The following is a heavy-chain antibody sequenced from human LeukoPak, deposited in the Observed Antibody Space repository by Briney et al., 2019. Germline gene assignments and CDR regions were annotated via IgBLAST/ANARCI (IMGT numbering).Heavy chain of an antibody. CDR1: GFSFSNYW. CDR2: IKQDESEK. D-gene: IGHD3-3*01. Sequence: PGGSLRLSCAASGFSFSNYWMSWVRQAPGKGLEWVANIKQDESEKYYVDSVKGRFTVSRDNAKKSLYLQMNSLRVEDTAVYYCARDNTIFGAVIPPDVWGKGTTVTVSS. V-gene: IGHV3-7*01. CDR3: ARDNTIFGAVIPPDV. J-gene: IGHJ6*04.